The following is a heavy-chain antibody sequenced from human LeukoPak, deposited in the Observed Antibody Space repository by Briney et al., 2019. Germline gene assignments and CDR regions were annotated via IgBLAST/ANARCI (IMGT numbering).Heavy chain of an antibody. V-gene: IGHV4-39*01. Sequence: SETLSLTCTVSGDSIRSDSHYWGWIRQSPGKGLERIGSIHYSGNTYYNPPLKSRVTISVDTPKNQFSLKLSSVTAADTAVYYCATHVYSSGWYFDYSGQGTLVTVSS. J-gene: IGHJ4*02. D-gene: IGHD6-19*01. CDR1: GDSIRSDSHY. CDR3: ATHVYSSGWYFDY. CDR2: IHYSGNT.